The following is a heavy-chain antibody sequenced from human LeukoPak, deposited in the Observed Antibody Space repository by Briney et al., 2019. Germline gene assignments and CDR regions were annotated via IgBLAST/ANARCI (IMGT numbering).Heavy chain of an antibody. V-gene: IGHV4-59*01. CDR2: IHYSGST. Sequence: SETLSLTCTVSGGSISSYYWSWIRQPPGKGLEWIGYIHYSGSTNYNPSLKSRVTISVDTSKNQFSLKLSSVTAADTAAYYCARVLDYGDYHDDAFDIWGQGTMVTVSS. D-gene: IGHD4-17*01. J-gene: IGHJ3*02. CDR3: ARVLDYGDYHDDAFDI. CDR1: GGSISSYY.